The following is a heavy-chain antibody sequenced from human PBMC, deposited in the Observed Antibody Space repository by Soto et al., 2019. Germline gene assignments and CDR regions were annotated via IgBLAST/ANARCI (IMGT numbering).Heavy chain of an antibody. D-gene: IGHD3-3*01. J-gene: IGHJ4*02. CDR2: IYYNGFT. V-gene: IGHV4-39*01. CDR3: ARQDDFWSGYNTFDS. Sequence: QLQLQESGPGLVKPSETLSLSCSVSGGSISSNSHYWAWLRQPPGKGLEWIGSIYYNGFTYYSPSLKSRLTISVDTSKNQFSLKLLSVTPADTAVYYGARQDDFWSGYNTFDSWGQGTLVTVSS. CDR1: GGSISSNSHY.